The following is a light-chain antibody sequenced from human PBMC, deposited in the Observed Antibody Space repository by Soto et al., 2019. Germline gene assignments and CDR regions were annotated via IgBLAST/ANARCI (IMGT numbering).Light chain of an antibody. CDR1: QTISRY. Sequence: DIQMTQSPSSLSASVGDRVTITCWASQTISRYLNWYQQKPGKAPKLLIYAASSLQSGVPSRFSGSGSGTDFTLTISSLQPEDFATYYCQQSYSTLGYTFGQGTKLEIK. J-gene: IGKJ2*01. V-gene: IGKV1-39*01. CDR3: QQSYSTLGYT. CDR2: AAS.